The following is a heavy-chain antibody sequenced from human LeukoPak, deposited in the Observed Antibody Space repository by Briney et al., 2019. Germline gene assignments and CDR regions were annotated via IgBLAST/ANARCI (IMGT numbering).Heavy chain of an antibody. CDR2: ISNSGSTI. CDR1: GFTFSSYE. Sequence: PGGSLRLSCAASGFTFSSYEMKWVRQAPGKGLEWVSYISNSGSTIYYADSVKGRFTISRDNAKNSLYLQMNSLRAEDTAVYYCARPYYYDSSGYYPVGDWGQGTLVTVSS. CDR3: ARPYYYDSSGYYPVGD. D-gene: IGHD3-22*01. J-gene: IGHJ4*02. V-gene: IGHV3-48*03.